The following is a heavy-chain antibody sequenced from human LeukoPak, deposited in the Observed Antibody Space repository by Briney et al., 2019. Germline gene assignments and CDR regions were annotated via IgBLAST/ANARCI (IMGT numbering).Heavy chain of an antibody. V-gene: IGHV3-30*02. CDR1: AFTFSSYG. CDR3: ARRPYYYDSLDY. J-gene: IGHJ4*02. D-gene: IGHD3-22*01. Sequence: GGSLRLSCAASAFTFSSYGMHWVRQAPGRGLEWVAFVPYDGTKTYYVDSVKGRFTISRDNAKNSLYLQMNSLRAEDTAVYYCARRPYYYDSLDYWGQGTLVTVSS. CDR2: VPYDGTKT.